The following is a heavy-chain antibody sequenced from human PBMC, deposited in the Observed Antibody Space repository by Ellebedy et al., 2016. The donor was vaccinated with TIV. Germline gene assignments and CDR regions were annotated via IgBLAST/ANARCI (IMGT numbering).Heavy chain of an antibody. J-gene: IGHJ4*02. CDR1: GASISSYY. CDR2: MSYSGST. CDR3: ASRASGRSDLGRGLYFEN. Sequence: SEILSLTCNVSGASISSYYWSWIRQPLGKGLEWIGYMSYSGSTNYNPSLKSRVTISVDTSKSQFSLKLTSVTAADTAVYYCASRASGRSDLGRGLYFENWGQGTLVTVSS. D-gene: IGHD1-26*01. V-gene: IGHV4-59*08.